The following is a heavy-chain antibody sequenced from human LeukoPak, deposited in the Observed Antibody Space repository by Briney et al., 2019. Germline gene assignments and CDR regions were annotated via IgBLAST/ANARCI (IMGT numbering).Heavy chain of an antibody. J-gene: IGHJ4*02. CDR2: IYSGGNT. CDR3: ARPYDILPGHFDY. CDR1: GFTVSNTY. V-gene: IGHV3-53*01. D-gene: IGHD3-9*01. Sequence: GGSLRLSCAASGFTVSNTYMNWVRQAPGKGLEWVSVIYSGGNTYYADSVKGRFTISRDNSKNTVYLQMNSLRAEDTAVYFCARPYDILPGHFDYWGQGTLVTVSS.